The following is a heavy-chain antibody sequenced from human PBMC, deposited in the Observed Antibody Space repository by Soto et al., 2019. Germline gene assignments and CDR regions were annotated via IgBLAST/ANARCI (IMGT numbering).Heavy chain of an antibody. CDR2: ISSSSLTI. D-gene: IGHD3-3*01. V-gene: IGHV3-48*01. CDR3: ARDYNDSWSGHLDY. Sequence: EVHLVESGGRLVQPGGSLRLSCAASGFTFSDYSMNWVRQAPGRGLEWVSYISSSSLTIHYADSVEGRFAISRDNAKTSLYLQMNSMGAEDTAVYYWARDYNDSWSGHLDYWGQGALATVSS. CDR1: GFTFSDYS. J-gene: IGHJ4*02.